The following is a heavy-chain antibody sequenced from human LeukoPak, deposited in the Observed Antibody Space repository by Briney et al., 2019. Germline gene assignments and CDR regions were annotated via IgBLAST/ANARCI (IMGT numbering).Heavy chain of an antibody. CDR2: ISAYNGNT. J-gene: IGHJ6*02. CDR3: ARARYSSSPPDV. CDR1: GYTFTSYG. D-gene: IGHD6-6*01. V-gene: IGHV1-18*01. Sequence: ASVKVSCKASGYTFTSYGITWVRQAPGQGLEWMGWISAYNGNTNYAQNLQGRVTMTTDTSTSTAYMELRSLRSDDTAVFYCARARYSSSPPDVWGQGITVTVSS.